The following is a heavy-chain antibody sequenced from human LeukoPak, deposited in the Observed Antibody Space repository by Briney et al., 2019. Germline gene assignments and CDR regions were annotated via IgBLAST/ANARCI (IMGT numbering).Heavy chain of an antibody. CDR3: ASHPYYYGSGSSPDY. Sequence: ASVKVSCKASGYTFTGYYMHWVRQAPGQGLEWMGWINPNSGSTNYAQKFQARVTMTRDTSISTAYMELSRLRSDDTAVYYCASHPYYYGSGSSPDYWGQGTLVTVSS. CDR1: GYTFTGYY. CDR2: INPNSGST. V-gene: IGHV1-2*02. J-gene: IGHJ4*02. D-gene: IGHD3-10*01.